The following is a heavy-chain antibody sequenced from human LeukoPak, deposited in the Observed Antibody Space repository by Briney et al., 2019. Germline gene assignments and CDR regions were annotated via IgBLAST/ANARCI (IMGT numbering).Heavy chain of an antibody. CDR2: IYYSGST. CDR1: GGSISSYN. V-gene: IGHV4-59*01. Sequence: SETLSLTCTVSGGSISSYNWSWIRKPQRQGLEWIGYIYYSGSTNYNPSLKSRVTISVDTSKIQFPLKLSSVTAADTAVYYCASLGPYYYYYMDVWGKGTTVTVSS. CDR3: ASLGPYYYYYMDV. D-gene: IGHD7-27*01. J-gene: IGHJ6*03.